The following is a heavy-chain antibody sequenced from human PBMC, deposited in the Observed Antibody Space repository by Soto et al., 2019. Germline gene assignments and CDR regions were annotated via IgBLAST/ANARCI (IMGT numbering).Heavy chain of an antibody. CDR1: GYTFTSYY. D-gene: IGHD5-18*01. CDR3: ARDSVPIQLWTNWFDP. V-gene: IGHV1-46*01. J-gene: IGHJ5*02. Sequence: GASVKVSCKASGYTFTSYYMHWVRQAPGQGLEWMGIINPSGGSTSYAQKFQGRVTMTRDTSTSTVYMELNSLRAEDTAVYYCARDSVPIQLWTNWFDPWGQGTLVTVSS. CDR2: INPSGGST.